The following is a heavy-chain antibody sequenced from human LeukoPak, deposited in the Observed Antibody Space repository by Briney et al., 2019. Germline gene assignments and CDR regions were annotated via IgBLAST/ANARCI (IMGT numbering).Heavy chain of an antibody. CDR3: ARGQDVAAENYFDY. CDR1: GGSIISGTYY. CDR2: IFPSGTT. J-gene: IGHJ4*02. D-gene: IGHD6-25*01. V-gene: IGHV4-61*02. Sequence: PSETLSLTCTVSGGSIISGTYYWSWIRQPAGKELEWIGRIFPSGTTNYNPSLKSRVTISIDTSKNQFSLKLTSVTAADTAVYYCARGQDVAAENYFDYWGQGTLVTVSS.